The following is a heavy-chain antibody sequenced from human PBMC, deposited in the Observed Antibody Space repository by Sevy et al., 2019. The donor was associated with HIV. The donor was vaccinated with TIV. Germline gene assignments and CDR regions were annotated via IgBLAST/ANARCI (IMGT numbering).Heavy chain of an antibody. CDR2: ISGSGGRE. V-gene: IGHV3-23*01. J-gene: IGHJ5*02. CDR1: GFTFTTYA. Sequence: GGSLRLSCSASGFTFTTYAMNWVRQAPGKGLEWVSAISGSGGREYYTDSVKGRFTISRDNPKNTVYLQMSSLSAEDTAVYYCAKQNDRKPFDPWGHGTLVTVSS. D-gene: IGHD1-1*01. CDR3: AKQNDRKPFDP.